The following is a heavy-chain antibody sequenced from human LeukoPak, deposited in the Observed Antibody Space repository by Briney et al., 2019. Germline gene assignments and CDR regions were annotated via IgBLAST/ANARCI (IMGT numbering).Heavy chain of an antibody. J-gene: IGHJ4*02. V-gene: IGHV3-21*04. CDR2: ITSTSSYI. D-gene: IGHD6-25*01. Sequence: GGSLRLSCAASGFTFSNYNMNWVRQAPGKGLEWISSITSTSSYIYYADSVRGRFTISRDNAKNSLYLQMHSLRAEDTAIYYCAKDRGYGNSGNFDSWGQGTKVSVSS. CDR3: AKDRGYGNSGNFDS. CDR1: GFTFSNYN.